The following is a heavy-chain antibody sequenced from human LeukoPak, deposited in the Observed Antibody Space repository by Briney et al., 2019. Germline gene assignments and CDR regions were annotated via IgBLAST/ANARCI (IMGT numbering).Heavy chain of an antibody. V-gene: IGHV4-39*07. CDR2: ISFTGIT. CDR1: GGSISSPNYY. J-gene: IGHJ4*02. CDR3: ARDRSEFDY. Sequence: SETLSLSCTVSGGSISSPNYYWGWIRQPPGKGLESIGTISFTGITYYNPSLKSRVAISVDTSTNQFSLKLSSVTAADTAVYYCARDRSEFDYWGQGTLVTVSS.